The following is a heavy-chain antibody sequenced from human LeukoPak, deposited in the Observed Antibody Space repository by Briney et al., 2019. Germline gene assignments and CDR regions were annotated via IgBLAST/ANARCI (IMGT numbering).Heavy chain of an antibody. CDR2: IYYSGST. D-gene: IGHD5-18*01. J-gene: IGHJ4*02. CDR1: GGSISSSSYY. V-gene: IGHV4-61*01. CDR3: ARDSYEGFL. Sequence: SETLSLTCTVSGGSISSSSYYWGWIRQPPGKGLEWIGYIYYSGSTNYNPSLKSRVTISVDTSKNQFSLKLSSVTAADTAVYYCARDSYEGFLWGQGTLVTVSS.